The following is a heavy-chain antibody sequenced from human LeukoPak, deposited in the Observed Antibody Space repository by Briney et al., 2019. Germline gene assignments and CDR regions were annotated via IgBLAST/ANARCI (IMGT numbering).Heavy chain of an antibody. V-gene: IGHV1-2*04. CDR1: GYTFTGYY. J-gene: IGHJ4*02. CDR2: INPNSGGT. CDR3: ARPSDSSGYYYGY. D-gene: IGHD3-22*01. Sequence: ASVKASCKASGYTFTGYYMHWVRQAPGQGLEWMGWINPNSGGTNYAQKFQGWVTMTRDTSISTAYMELSRLRSDDTAVYYCARPSDSSGYYYGYWGQGTLVTVSS.